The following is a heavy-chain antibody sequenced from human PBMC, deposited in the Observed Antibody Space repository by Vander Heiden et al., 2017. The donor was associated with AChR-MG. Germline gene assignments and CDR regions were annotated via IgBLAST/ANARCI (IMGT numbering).Heavy chain of an antibody. CDR2: INPDNGVL. CDR1: GDKFSDYV. Sequence: QVQLVQSGAEVKKPGASAKVSCKESGDKFSDYVMPWVRQVPGQGLEWRGRINPDNGVLNYAQKFHDRVTMTRDRSTDTVHMELARLGSDDTAVYFCARGQDFHVEYFQYWGQGTLVTVSS. CDR3: ARGQDFHVEYFQY. V-gene: IGHV1-2*06. J-gene: IGHJ1*01. D-gene: IGHD3-3*01.